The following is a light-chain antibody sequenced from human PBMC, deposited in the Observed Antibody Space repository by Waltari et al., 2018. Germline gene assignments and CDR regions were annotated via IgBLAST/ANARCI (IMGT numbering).Light chain of an antibody. V-gene: IGKV3-15*01. CDR1: QSVCDN. CDR3: QQYFAWPPVHT. Sequence: EIVMTQSPATLSVSPGERATLSCRASQSVCDNLAWYQRKPGQAPRLLLFGASTRATGIPARFSGSGSGTEFTLTISSLQSEDFATYYCQQYFAWPPVHTFGQGTTLEIK. CDR2: GAS. J-gene: IGKJ2*01.